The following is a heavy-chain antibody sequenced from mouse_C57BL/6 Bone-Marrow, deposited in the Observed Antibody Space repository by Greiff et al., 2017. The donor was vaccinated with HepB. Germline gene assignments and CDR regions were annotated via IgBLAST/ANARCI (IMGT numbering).Heavy chain of an antibody. CDR1: GYTFTSYD. CDR2: IYPRDGST. V-gene: IGHV1-85*01. CDR3: ARNYYGSSEAWFAY. Sequence: VQLQQSGPELVKPGASVKLSCKASGYTFTSYDINWVKQRPGQGLEWIGWIYPRDGSTKYNEKFKGKATLTVDTSSSTAYMELHSLTSEDSAVYFCARNYYGSSEAWFAYWGQGTLVTVSA. J-gene: IGHJ3*01. D-gene: IGHD1-1*01.